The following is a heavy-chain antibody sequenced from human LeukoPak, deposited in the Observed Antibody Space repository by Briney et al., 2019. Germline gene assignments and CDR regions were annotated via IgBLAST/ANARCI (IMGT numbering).Heavy chain of an antibody. CDR2: INPNSGGT. Sequence: GASVKVSCKASGYTFTGYYMHLVRQAPGQGLEWMGWINPNSGGTNYAQKFQGRVTMTRDTSISTAYMELSRLRSDDTAVYYCAREGYCTNGVCFPYWFDPWGQGTLVTVSS. CDR3: AREGYCTNGVCFPYWFDP. D-gene: IGHD2-8*01. V-gene: IGHV1-2*02. J-gene: IGHJ5*02. CDR1: GYTFTGYY.